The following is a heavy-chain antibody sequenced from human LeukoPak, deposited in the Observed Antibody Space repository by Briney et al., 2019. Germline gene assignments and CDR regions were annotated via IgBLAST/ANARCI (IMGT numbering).Heavy chain of an antibody. CDR3: ARDTSTWNAWLDL. CDR1: GYTFTDYY. CDR2: INPNSGGT. Sequence: ASVTVSCKASGYTFTDYYMHWVRQAPGQGLEWMGWINPNSGGTNYAQKFQGRVTMTRDTSIYTVYMELSRLRSDDTAVYYCARDTSTWNAWLDLWGQGTLVTVSS. D-gene: IGHD1-1*01. J-gene: IGHJ5*02. V-gene: IGHV1-2*02.